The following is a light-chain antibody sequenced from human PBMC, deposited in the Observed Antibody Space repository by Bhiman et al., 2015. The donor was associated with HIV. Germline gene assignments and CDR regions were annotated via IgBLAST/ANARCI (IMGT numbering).Light chain of an antibody. CDR3: QSYDSNNRGV. CDR2: EDD. CDR1: SGSIASNY. J-gene: IGLJ3*02. Sequence: NFMLTQPHSMSESPGKTVTISCTRTSGSIASNYVQWYQQRPGSSPTTVIYEDDQRPSGVPDRFSGSIDSSSNSASLTISGLKTEDEADYYCQSYDSNNRGVFGGGTKLTVL. V-gene: IGLV6-57*01.